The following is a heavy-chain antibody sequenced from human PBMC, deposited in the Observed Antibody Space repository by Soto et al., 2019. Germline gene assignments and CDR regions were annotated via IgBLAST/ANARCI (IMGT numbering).Heavy chain of an antibody. CDR1: GFTFSNYA. D-gene: IGHD5-18*01. CDR3: AREDPSSFGLG. Sequence: QVQLVESGGGVVQPGRSLRLSCAASGFTFSNYAMHWVRQAPGKGLEWVAVIWYDGSNKYYADSVKGRFPISRDNSKSTLYLQLNSLRAEDKAVYYCAREDPSSFGLGWGRGTLITVS. V-gene: IGHV3-33*01. CDR2: IWYDGSNK. J-gene: IGHJ4*02.